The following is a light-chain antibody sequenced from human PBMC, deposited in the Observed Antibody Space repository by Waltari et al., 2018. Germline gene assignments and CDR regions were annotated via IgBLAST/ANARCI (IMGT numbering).Light chain of an antibody. CDR2: RAS. V-gene: IGKV1-33*01. CDR3: QQHDNSPFT. Sequence: DIQMTQSPSSLSASVGDRVTITCRASQDISNWLAWYQQKPGKVPKLLIYRASNLETGVPSRFSGSGSVTDFTLTISSLQPEDFATYFCQQHDNSPFTFGPGTKLDIK. J-gene: IGKJ3*01. CDR1: QDISNW.